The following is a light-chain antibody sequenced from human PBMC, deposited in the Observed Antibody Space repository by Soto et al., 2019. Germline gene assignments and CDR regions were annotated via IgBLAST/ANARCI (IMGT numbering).Light chain of an antibody. CDR2: EVS. J-gene: IGLJ3*02. Sequence: QSALTQPPSASGSPGQSVTISCTGTSSDVGGYNYVSWYQQHPGKAPTLMIYEVSKRPSGVPDRFSGSKSGNTASLTVSGLQAEDEADYYCSSHAGSINVAFGGGTTVTVL. CDR1: SSDVGGYNY. CDR3: SSHAGSINVA. V-gene: IGLV2-8*01.